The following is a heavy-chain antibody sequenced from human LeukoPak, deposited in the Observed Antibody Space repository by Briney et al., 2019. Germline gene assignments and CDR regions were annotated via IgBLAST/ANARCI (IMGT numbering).Heavy chain of an antibody. CDR3: AKESRYDYVWGSYRYTFDY. J-gene: IGHJ4*02. CDR2: ISGSAAST. CDR1: GFTFSSYA. D-gene: IGHD3-16*02. Sequence: TGGSLRLSCAASGFTFSSYAMSWVRQAPGKGLEWVSAISGSAASTYYADSVKGRFTISRDNSKNTLYLQMNSLGAEDTAVYFCAKESRYDYVWGSYRYTFDYWGRGALVTVSS. V-gene: IGHV3-23*01.